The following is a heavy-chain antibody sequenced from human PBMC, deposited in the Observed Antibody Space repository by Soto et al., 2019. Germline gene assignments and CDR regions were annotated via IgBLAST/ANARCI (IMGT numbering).Heavy chain of an antibody. D-gene: IGHD5-18*01. J-gene: IGHJ4*02. CDR2: INGGGSRT. CDR3: ARHGYNYGGGYFDY. CDR1: GFTFSRYW. V-gene: IGHV3-74*01. Sequence: PGGSLRLSCAASGFTFSRYWMHWVRQTPGKGLVWVSHINGGGSRTTYADSVKGRFTISRDNSKNTLYLQMNSLRAEDTAVYYCARHGYNYGGGYFDYWGQGT.